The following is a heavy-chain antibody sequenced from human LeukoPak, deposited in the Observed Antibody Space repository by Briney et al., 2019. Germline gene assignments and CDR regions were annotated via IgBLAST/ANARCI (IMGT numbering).Heavy chain of an antibody. CDR2: ICGSGGST. J-gene: IGHJ5*02. D-gene: IGHD2-15*01. CDR3: AKDREAHCSGGSCYGFDP. CDR1: GFTFINYA. Sequence: GGSLRLSFAASGFTFINYAMSCVRQAPGKGLEWVSTICGSGGSTYYADSVQGRFTISRDNSKNTLYLQMNRLKAEDTAVYYCAKDREAHCSGGSCYGFDPWGQGTLVTVSS. V-gene: IGHV3-23*01.